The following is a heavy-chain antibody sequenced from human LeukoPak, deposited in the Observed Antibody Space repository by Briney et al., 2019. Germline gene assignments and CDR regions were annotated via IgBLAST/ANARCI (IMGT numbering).Heavy chain of an antibody. CDR1: GGSFSGYY. J-gene: IGHJ4*02. D-gene: IGHD2-15*01. V-gene: IGHV4-34*01. CDR3: AREDCSGGSCSSFDY. CDR2: INHSGST. Sequence: SETLSLTCAVYGGSFSGYYWSGIRQPPGKGLEWIGEINHSGSTNYNSALKSRVTISVDTSKNQFSLKLNSVTAADTAVYYCAREDCSGGSCSSFDYWGQGTLVTVSS.